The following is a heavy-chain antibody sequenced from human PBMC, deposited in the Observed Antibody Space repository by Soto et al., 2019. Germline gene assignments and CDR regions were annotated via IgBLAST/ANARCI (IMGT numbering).Heavy chain of an antibody. D-gene: IGHD6-19*01. J-gene: IGHJ4*02. CDR3: AKSIAIAVAGPNY. Sequence: GGSLRLSCAASGFTFSSYAMSWVRQAPGKGLEWVSAISGSGGSTYYADTVKGRFTISRDNSKNTLYLQMNSLRAEDTAVYYCAKSIAIAVAGPNYWGQGTLVTVSS. V-gene: IGHV3-23*01. CDR1: GFTFSSYA. CDR2: ISGSGGST.